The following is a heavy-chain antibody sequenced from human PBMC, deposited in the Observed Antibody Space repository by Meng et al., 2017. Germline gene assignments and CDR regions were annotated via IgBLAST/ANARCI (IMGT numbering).Heavy chain of an antibody. CDR1: GFTVRSNY. Sequence: EVRLVESGGGLVQPGGSLSLSCAASGFTVRSNYMSWVRQAPGKGLEWVSVIYSGGSTYYADSVKGRFTISRDNAKNSLYLQMNSLRAEDTAVYYCASALGRPYWGQGTLVTVSS. CDR3: ASALGRPY. J-gene: IGHJ4*02. D-gene: IGHD3-16*01. CDR2: IYSGGST. V-gene: IGHV3-66*01.